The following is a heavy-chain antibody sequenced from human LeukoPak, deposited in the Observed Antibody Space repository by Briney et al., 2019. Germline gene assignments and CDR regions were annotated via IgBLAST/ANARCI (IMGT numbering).Heavy chain of an antibody. Sequence: GGSLRLSCAASGFAFSDYYMSWIRQAPGEGLESISYISSSGNTIHDADSLKGRFTISRDNARNSLYLQMNSLRVEDTAVYYCARGLGSGAFDIWGQGTMVTVSS. D-gene: IGHD3-10*01. CDR3: ARGLGSGAFDI. CDR2: ISSSGNTI. J-gene: IGHJ3*02. V-gene: IGHV3-11*04. CDR1: GFAFSDYY.